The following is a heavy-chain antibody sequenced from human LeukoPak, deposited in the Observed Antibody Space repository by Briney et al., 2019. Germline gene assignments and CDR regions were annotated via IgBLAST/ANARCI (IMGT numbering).Heavy chain of an antibody. Sequence: GGSLRLSCAASGFTFSSYSMNWVRQAPGKGLEGVSYISSSSSTIYYADSVKGRFTISRDNAKNSLYLQMNSLRAEDTAVYYCAREGICSSTSCRDFYYYYYYMDVWGKGTTVTVSS. CDR2: ISSSSSTI. CDR3: AREGICSSTSCRDFYYYYYYMDV. J-gene: IGHJ6*03. CDR1: GFTFSSYS. D-gene: IGHD2-2*01. V-gene: IGHV3-48*01.